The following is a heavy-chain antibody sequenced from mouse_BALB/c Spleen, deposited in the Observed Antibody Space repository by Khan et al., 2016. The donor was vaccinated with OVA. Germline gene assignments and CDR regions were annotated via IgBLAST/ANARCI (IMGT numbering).Heavy chain of an antibody. CDR1: GYTFTSYW. V-gene: IGHV1-61*01. J-gene: IGHJ1*01. D-gene: IGHD2-1*01. CDR3: ARVDGNSLYLYFEV. Sequence: QVQLQQSGAELVRPGASVKLSCKASGYTFTSYWMNWVKQSPGQGLEWIGMIDPSDSETHYNQMFKDKATLTVDKSYSTAYMQLSSLTSEDSAVYYFARVDGNSLYLYFEVWGAGTTVTVSS. CDR2: IDPSDSET.